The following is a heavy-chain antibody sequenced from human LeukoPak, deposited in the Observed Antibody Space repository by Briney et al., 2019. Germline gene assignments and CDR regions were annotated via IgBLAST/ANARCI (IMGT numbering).Heavy chain of an antibody. CDR3: ARATAEY. J-gene: IGHJ4*02. V-gene: IGHV3-23*01. Sequence: GSLRLSCAASGFTFSNYAMSWVRQAPGKGLEWVSAITGSGGNTYYANSVKGRFTISRDNSKNTVFLQMNSLRAEDTAVYYCARATAEYWGQGTLVTVSS. CDR2: ITGSGGNT. CDR1: GFTFSNYA. D-gene: IGHD1-26*01.